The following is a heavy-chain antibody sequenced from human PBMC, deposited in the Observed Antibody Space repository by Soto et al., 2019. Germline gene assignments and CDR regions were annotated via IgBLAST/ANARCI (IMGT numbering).Heavy chain of an antibody. J-gene: IGHJ6*02. V-gene: IGHV2-5*02. CDR2: IYWDDDK. CDR3: AHSRCGGDCLQSYSSHYYYGMDV. D-gene: IGHD2-21*02. Sequence: QITLKESGPSLVKPTQTLTLTCTFSGFSLSTGGVGVGWIRQPPGKALEWLALIYWDDDKRYSPSLRSRLTVTKATSKNQVLLTMTNMDPVDTATYSCAHSRCGGDCLQSYSSHYYYGMDVWGQGTTVTVSS. CDR1: GFSLSTGGVG.